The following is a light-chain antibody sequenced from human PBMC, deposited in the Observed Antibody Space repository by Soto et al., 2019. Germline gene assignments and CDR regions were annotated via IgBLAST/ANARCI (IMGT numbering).Light chain of an antibody. CDR3: HQYYSLPLT. CDR2: WAS. J-gene: IGKJ4*01. Sequence: DIVMTQSPASLAVSLGERATINCKSSQSVLYSPNNKNYLAWYQQKPGQPLKLLFYWASTRESGVPDRFSGSGSGTDFTLTISNLQAEDVAVYYCHQYYSLPLTFGGGTKVDIK. V-gene: IGKV4-1*01. CDR1: QSVLYSPNNKNY.